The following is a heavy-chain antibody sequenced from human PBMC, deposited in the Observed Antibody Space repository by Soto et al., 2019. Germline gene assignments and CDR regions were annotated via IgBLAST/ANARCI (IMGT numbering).Heavy chain of an antibody. CDR3: ARATYTSGGSPTFAMDV. CDR1: GGTFSSYA. Sequence: SVKVSCKASGGTFSSYAISWVRQAPGQGLEWMGGIIPIFGTANYAQNFQDRVTLTRDASASTTYMELSSLRSEDTAIFYCARATYTSGGSPTFAMDVWGQGTTVTVSS. D-gene: IGHD3-10*01. V-gene: IGHV1-69*05. J-gene: IGHJ6*02. CDR2: IIPIFGTA.